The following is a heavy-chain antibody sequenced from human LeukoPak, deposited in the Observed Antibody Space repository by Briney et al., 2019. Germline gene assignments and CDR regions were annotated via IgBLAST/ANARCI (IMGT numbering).Heavy chain of an antibody. CDR3: ASGVTAHGDYYYYGMDV. D-gene: IGHD5-18*01. J-gene: IGHJ6*02. CDR1: GGTFSSYA. Sequence: GASVKVSCKASGGTFSSYAISWVRQAPGQGLEWMGGIIPIFGTANYAQKFQGRVTITADESTSTAYKELSSLRSEDTAVYYCASGVTAHGDYYYYGMDVWGQGTTVTVSS. V-gene: IGHV1-69*13. CDR2: IIPIFGTA.